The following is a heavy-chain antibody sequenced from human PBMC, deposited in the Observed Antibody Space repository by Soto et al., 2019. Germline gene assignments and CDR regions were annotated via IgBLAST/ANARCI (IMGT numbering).Heavy chain of an antibody. CDR2: IWYDGSNK. CDR3: ARVYYDILTGMWYYYGMDV. D-gene: IGHD3-9*01. V-gene: IGHV3-33*01. CDR1: GFTFSSYG. Sequence: GGSLRLSCAASGFTFSSYGMHWVRQAPGKGLEWVAVIWYDGSNKYYADSVTGRFTISRDNSKNTLYLQMNSLRAEDTAVYYCARVYYDILTGMWYYYGMDVWGQGTTVTVSS. J-gene: IGHJ6*02.